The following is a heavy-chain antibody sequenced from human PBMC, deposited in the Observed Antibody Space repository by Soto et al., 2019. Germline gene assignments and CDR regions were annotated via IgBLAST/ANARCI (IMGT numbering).Heavy chain of an antibody. Sequence: RGSLRLSCAASGFTFSSYSMNWVRQAPGKGLEWVSYISSSSSTIYYADSVKGRFTISRDNAKDSLYLQMNSLRDEDTAVYYCAREDSFYDAFDIWGQGTMVTVSS. D-gene: IGHD2-15*01. CDR3: AREDSFYDAFDI. CDR2: ISSSSSTI. V-gene: IGHV3-48*02. CDR1: GFTFSSYS. J-gene: IGHJ3*02.